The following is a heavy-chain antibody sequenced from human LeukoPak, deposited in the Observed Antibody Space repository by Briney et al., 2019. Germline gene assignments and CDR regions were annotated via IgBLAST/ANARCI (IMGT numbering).Heavy chain of an antibody. CDR2: INHSGST. CDR3: ARDNTAMDKIDY. Sequence: SENLSLNCAGYGGSFYGFHWGWLRPGPGEGLEWIGEINHSGSTNYNPSLKSRVTISVDTSKNQFSLKLSSVTAADTAVYYCARDNTAMDKIDYWGQGTLVTVSS. CDR1: GGSFYGFH. V-gene: IGHV4-34*01. J-gene: IGHJ4*02. D-gene: IGHD5-18*01.